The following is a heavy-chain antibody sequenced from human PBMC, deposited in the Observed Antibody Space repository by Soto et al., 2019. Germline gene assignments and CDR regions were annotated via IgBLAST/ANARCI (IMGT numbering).Heavy chain of an antibody. CDR2: IYYSGTTI. CDR1: GGSINHYY. V-gene: IGHV4-59*08. J-gene: IGHJ2*01. CDR3: AAVGAKAARDWYFDL. D-gene: IGHD1-26*01. Sequence: SETLSLTCTVSGGSINHYYRTWIRQPPGKGLEWMGYIYYSGTTINYNPSLKSRVTLSVDTSKNQFSLKLSSVTAADTAVYYCAAVGAKAARDWYFDLWGRGTLVTVSS.